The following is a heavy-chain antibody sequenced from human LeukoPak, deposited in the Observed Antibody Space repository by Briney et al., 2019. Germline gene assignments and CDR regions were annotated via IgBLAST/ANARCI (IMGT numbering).Heavy chain of an antibody. V-gene: IGHV3-7*01. Sequence: PGGSLRLSCAASGFTFSDYYMSWVRQAPGKGLEWVANIKQDGSEKYYVDSVKGRFTISRDNAKNSLYLQMNSLRAEDTAVYYCARDIGPGGGWFDPWGQGTLVTVSS. CDR2: IKQDGSEK. D-gene: IGHD1-14*01. CDR1: GFTFSDYY. J-gene: IGHJ5*02. CDR3: ARDIGPGGGWFDP.